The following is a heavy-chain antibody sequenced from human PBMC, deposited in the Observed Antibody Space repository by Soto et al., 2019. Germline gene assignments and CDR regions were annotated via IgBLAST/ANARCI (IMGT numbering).Heavy chain of an antibody. D-gene: IGHD3-3*01. CDR2: IKQDGSEK. J-gene: IGHJ5*02. CDR1: GFTFSSYW. V-gene: IGHV3-7*01. Sequence: GGSLRLSCAASGFTFSSYWMSWVRQAPGKGLEWVANIKQDGSEKYYVDSVKGRFTISRDNAKNSLYLQMNSLRAEDTAVYYCARDRYDFWSGYYKGNWFDPWGQGTLVTVSS. CDR3: ARDRYDFWSGYYKGNWFDP.